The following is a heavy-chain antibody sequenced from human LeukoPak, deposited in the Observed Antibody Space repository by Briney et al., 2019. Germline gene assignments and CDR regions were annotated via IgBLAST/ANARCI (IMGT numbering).Heavy chain of an antibody. J-gene: IGHJ4*02. V-gene: IGHV4-59*01. D-gene: IGHD3-22*01. Sequence: SETLSLTCTVSGGSISSYYWSWIRQPPGKGLEWIGYIYYSGSTNYNPSLKSRVTISVDTSKNQFSLKLSSVTAADTAVYHCARIMGDSSGYYYYDYWGQGTLVTVSS. CDR1: GGSISSYY. CDR3: ARIMGDSSGYYYYDY. CDR2: IYYSGST.